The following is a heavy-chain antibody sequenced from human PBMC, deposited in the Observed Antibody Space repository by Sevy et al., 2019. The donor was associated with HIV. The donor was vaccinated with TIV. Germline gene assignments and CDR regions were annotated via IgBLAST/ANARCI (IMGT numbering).Heavy chain of an antibody. CDR1: GGSISSNSYY. D-gene: IGHD1-20*01. V-gene: IGHV4-39*02. J-gene: IGHJ4*02. Sequence: SETLSLTCFVSGGSISSNSYYWGWIRQPPGRELEWIGTIHYDGSTYYNPSLESRVTLSVDTSKNHFSLKLSSLTAADEALYYCARRGIAGSTDYFDYWGQGTLVTVSS. CDR2: IHYDGST. CDR3: ARRGIAGSTDYFDY.